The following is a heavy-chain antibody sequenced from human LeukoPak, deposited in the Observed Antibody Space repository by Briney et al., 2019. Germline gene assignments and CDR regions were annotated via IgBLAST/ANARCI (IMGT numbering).Heavy chain of an antibody. CDR1: GGSISTYY. CDR3: ARVGTGDFDY. D-gene: IGHD1-14*01. J-gene: IGHJ4*02. CDR2: IYYSGNT. V-gene: IGHV4-59*01. Sequence: SETLSLTCTVSGGSISTYYWSWIRQPPGKGLEWIGYIYYSGNTNYNPSLKSRVTISVDTSKNQFSLKLSSVTAADTAVYDCARVGTGDFDYWGRGTLVTVSS.